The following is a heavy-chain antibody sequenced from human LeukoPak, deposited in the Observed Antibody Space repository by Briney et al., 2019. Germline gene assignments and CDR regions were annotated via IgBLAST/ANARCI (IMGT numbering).Heavy chain of an antibody. V-gene: IGHV4-59*01. J-gene: IGHJ4*02. CDR1: GGSISSYY. Sequence: SETLSLTCTVSGGSISSYYWSWIRQPPGKGLEWIGYIYYSGSTNYNPSLKSRVTISVDTSKNQFSLKLSSVTAADTAVYYCARDVGAVADFDYWGQGTLVTVSS. CDR3: ARDVGAVADFDY. D-gene: IGHD6-19*01. CDR2: IYYSGST.